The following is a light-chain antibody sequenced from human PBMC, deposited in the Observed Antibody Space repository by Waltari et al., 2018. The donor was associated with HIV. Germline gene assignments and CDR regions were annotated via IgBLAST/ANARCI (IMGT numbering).Light chain of an antibody. CDR2: DNT. CDR3: QSYPASLTVSLI. V-gene: IGLV1-40*01. CDR1: SSNIGAGYD. J-gene: IGLJ2*01. Sequence: QSVLTQPPSVSGAPGQRVTIYCTGNSSNIGAGYDVPWTQQLPGKAPKLLISDNTNRPSGVPDRFSGSKSGTSASLAITGLRAEDEADYYCQSYPASLTVSLIFGGGTRLTVL.